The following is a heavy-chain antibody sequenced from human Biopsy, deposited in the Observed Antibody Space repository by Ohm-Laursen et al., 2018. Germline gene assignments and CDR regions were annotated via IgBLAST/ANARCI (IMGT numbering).Heavy chain of an antibody. V-gene: IGHV4-4*07. J-gene: IGHJ5*02. CDR1: GGSISGYH. CDR3: ARDRDRRGWFDP. Sequence: SETLSLTCTVSGGSISGYHWSWIRQPAGKGLEWIGQIYISGITNYNPSLKSRVTMSVDTSKNKFSLRVSFVTAADTAVYYCARDRDRRGWFDPWGQGTLVTVSS. CDR2: IYISGIT. D-gene: IGHD1-14*01.